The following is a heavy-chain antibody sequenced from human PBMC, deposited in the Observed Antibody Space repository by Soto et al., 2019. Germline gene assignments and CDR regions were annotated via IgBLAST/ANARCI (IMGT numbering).Heavy chain of an antibody. CDR3: AASAVVAAHY. V-gene: IGHV3-11*01. J-gene: IGHJ4*02. CDR2: ISGNGNTI. CDR1: AFTFSDYY. Sequence: GGSLRLSCAASAFTFSDYYMGWIRQAPGKGLEWLSYISGNGNTIYYADSVKGRFTVSRDNAKNLLYLQMNSLRAEDTDVYYCAASAVVAAHYWGQGALVTVSS. D-gene: IGHD2-15*01.